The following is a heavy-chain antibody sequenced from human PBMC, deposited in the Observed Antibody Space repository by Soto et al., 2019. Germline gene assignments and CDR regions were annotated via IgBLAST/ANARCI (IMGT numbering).Heavy chain of an antibody. V-gene: IGHV3-23*01. CDR2: ISGSGGST. Sequence: GGSLRLSCAASGFTFSSYAMSWVRQAPGKGLEWVSAISGSGGSTYYADSVKGWFAISRDNSKNTLYLQMNSLRAEDTAVYYCAKGSGGSYLAPYFDYWGQGTLVTVS. D-gene: IGHD1-26*01. CDR1: GFTFSSYA. CDR3: AKGSGGSYLAPYFDY. J-gene: IGHJ4*02.